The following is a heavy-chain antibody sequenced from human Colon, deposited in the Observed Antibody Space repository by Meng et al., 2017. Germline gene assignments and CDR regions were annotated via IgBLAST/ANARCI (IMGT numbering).Heavy chain of an antibody. J-gene: IGHJ4*02. CDR2: INTDTGNP. CDR3: AREPQRFDY. V-gene: IGHV7-4-1*02. Sequence: QVQLVQTGCELKEPGASVKVSCKASGYTFTRNGMNWVRQAPGQGLEWIGWINTDTGNPTYAQGFRGRFVFSLDTSVSTAYLEISSLEPEDTAVYYCAREPQRFDYWGQGTLVTVSS. CDR1: GYTFTRNG.